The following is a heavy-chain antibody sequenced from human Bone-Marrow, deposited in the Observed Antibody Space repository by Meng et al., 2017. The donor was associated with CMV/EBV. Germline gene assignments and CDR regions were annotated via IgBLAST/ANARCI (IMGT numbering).Heavy chain of an antibody. CDR2: INPNSGGT. V-gene: IGHV1-2*02. Sequence: ASVKASCKASGYTFTGYYMHWVRQAPGQGLEWMGWINPNSGGTNYAQKFQGRVTMTRDTSISTAYMELSRLRSDDTAVYYCARQTPSLGATPHLDYWGQGTLVTVSS. D-gene: IGHD1-26*01. J-gene: IGHJ4*02. CDR1: GYTFTGYY. CDR3: ARQTPSLGATPHLDY.